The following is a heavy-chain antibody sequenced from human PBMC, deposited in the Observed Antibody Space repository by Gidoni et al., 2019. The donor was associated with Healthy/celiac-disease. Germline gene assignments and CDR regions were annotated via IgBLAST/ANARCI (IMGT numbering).Heavy chain of an antibody. CDR1: GGSVSSGSYY. D-gene: IGHD4-4*01. J-gene: IGHJ2*01. CDR2: IYYSGST. Sequence: QVQLQESGPGLVQPSETLSLTCPVSGGSVSSGSYYWSWIRQPPGKGLEWIGYIYYSGSTNYNPSLKSRVTISVDTSKNQFSLKLSSVTAADTAVYYCARNLQYEGYFDLWGRGTLVTVSS. V-gene: IGHV4-61*01. CDR3: ARNLQYEGYFDL.